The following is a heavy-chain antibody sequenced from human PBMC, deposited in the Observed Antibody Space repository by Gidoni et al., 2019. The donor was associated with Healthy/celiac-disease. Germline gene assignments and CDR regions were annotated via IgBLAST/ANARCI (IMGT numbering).Heavy chain of an antibody. V-gene: IGHV3-30-3*01. CDR2: ISYDGINK. Sequence: QVQLVESGGGVVQPGRSLRLSCAASGFNFSSYAMPLVRPAPGKGLEWVAVISYDGINKYYADSVKGRFTISRDNSKNTLYLQMNSLRAEDTAVYYCARDLGYCSGGSCYYFDYWGQGTLVTVSS. CDR1: GFNFSSYA. D-gene: IGHD2-15*01. CDR3: ARDLGYCSGGSCYYFDY. J-gene: IGHJ4*02.